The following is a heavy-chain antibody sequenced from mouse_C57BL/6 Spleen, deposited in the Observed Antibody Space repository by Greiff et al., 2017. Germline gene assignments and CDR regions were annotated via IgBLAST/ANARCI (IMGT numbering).Heavy chain of an antibody. V-gene: IGHV1-54*01. J-gene: IGHJ2*01. D-gene: IGHD1-3*01. Sequence: QVQLKQSGAELVRPGTSVKVSCKASGYAFTNYLIEWVKQRPGQGLEWIGVINPGSGGTNYNEKFKGKATLTADKSSSTAYMQLSSLTSEDSAVYFCARSEELYLYYFDYWGQGTTLTVSS. CDR3: ARSEELYLYYFDY. CDR1: GYAFTNYL. CDR2: INPGSGGT.